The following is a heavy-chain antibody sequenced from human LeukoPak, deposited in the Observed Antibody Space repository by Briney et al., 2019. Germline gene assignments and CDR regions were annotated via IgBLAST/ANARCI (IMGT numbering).Heavy chain of an antibody. Sequence: GGSLRLSCAASGFTFSSYAMSWVRQAPGKGLEWVSAISGSGDSTYYADSVKGRFTISRDNSKNTLYLQMNSPRAEDTAVYYCASEVGVISGTAMVAFDYWGQGTLVTVSS. CDR2: ISGSGDST. D-gene: IGHD5-18*01. J-gene: IGHJ4*02. V-gene: IGHV3-23*01. CDR1: GFTFSSYA. CDR3: ASEVGVISGTAMVAFDY.